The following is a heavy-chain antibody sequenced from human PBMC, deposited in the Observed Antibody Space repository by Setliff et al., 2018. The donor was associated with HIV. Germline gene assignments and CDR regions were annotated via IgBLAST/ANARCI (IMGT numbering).Heavy chain of an antibody. V-gene: IGHV4-34*01. CDR3: ARGSHGTSWTDY. CDR2: ITQSGTT. Sequence: SETLSLTCAVYGESFSDYSWNWIRQTPEKGLEWIAEITQSGTTNYNPSLRGRVTIVVGTSKNHFSLNLRSVTAADTAMYYCARGSHGTSWTDYWGQGTLVTVSS. D-gene: IGHD6-13*01. CDR1: GESFSDYS. J-gene: IGHJ4*02.